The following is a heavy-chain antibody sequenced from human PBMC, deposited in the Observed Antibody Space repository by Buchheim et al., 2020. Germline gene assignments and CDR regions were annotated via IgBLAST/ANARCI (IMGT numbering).Heavy chain of an antibody. CDR2: ISYDGSNK. CDR3: AKDLTSADYGDYVYYYYGMDV. Sequence: QVPLVESGGGVVQPGRSLRLSCAASGFTFSSYGMHWVRQAPGKGLEWVAVISYDGSNKYYADSVKGRFTISRDNSKNTLYLQMNSLRAEDTAVYYCAKDLTSADYGDYVYYYYGMDVWGQGTT. D-gene: IGHD4-17*01. CDR1: GFTFSSYG. V-gene: IGHV3-30*18. J-gene: IGHJ6*02.